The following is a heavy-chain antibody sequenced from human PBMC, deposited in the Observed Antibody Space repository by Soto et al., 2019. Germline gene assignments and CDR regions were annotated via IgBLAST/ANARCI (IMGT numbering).Heavy chain of an antibody. D-gene: IGHD7-27*01. Sequence: TLSVTCAVSGGSISSGGYYWSWIRQHPGKGLEWIGYIYYSGSTYYNPSLKSRVTISVDTSKNQFSLKLTSVTAADTAVYYCARAINWGERESTIFDYWGQGTLVTVSS. V-gene: IGHV4-31*11. CDR2: IYYSGST. CDR3: ARAINWGERESTIFDY. J-gene: IGHJ4*02. CDR1: GGSISSGGYY.